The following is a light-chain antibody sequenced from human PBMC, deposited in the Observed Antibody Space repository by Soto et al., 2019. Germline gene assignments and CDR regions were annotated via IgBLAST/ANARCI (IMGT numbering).Light chain of an antibody. V-gene: IGLV1-51*01. CDR1: SSNIGNNY. J-gene: IGLJ2*01. CDR3: GTWDSSLSAGV. Sequence: QSVLTQPPSVSAAPGQRVTISCSGSSSNIGNNYVSWYQQLPGTAPKLLIYDNNQRPSGIPDRFSGSKSGTSATLAITGLQTGDEADYYCGTWDSSLSAGVFGGGTKVTVL. CDR2: DNN.